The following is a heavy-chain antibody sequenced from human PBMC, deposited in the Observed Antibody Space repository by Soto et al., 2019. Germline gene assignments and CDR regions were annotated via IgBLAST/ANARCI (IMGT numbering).Heavy chain of an antibody. CDR2: SYDSEMT. V-gene: IGHV4-59*01. CDR3: ARDKQWRSPGHGMDV. J-gene: IGHJ6*02. CDR1: GGSISRYY. D-gene: IGHD6-19*01. Sequence: QVQLQESGPGLVNPSETLSLTCTVSGGSISRYYWSWIRQPPGKGLEWIGYSYDSEMTNYNPSLKSRVTISVDTSTNQLSMRMRSVTAADTAVYFCARDKQWRSPGHGMDVWGQGTTVTVSS.